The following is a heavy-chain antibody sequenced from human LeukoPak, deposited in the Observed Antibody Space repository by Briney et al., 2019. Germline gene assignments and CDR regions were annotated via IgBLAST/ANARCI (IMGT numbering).Heavy chain of an antibody. CDR3: ASGRRRGNYYMDV. V-gene: IGHV4-34*01. CDR2: INHSGST. CDR1: GGSFSGCY. J-gene: IGHJ6*03. Sequence: SETLSLTCAVYGGSFSGCYWSWIRQPPGKGLEWIGEINHSGSTNYNPSLKSRVTISVDTSKNQFSLKLSSVTAADTAVYYCASGRRRGNYYMDVWGKGTTVTVSS. D-gene: IGHD3-10*01.